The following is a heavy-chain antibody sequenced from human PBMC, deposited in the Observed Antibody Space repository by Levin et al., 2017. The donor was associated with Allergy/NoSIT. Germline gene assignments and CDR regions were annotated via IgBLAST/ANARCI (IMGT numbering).Heavy chain of an antibody. V-gene: IGHV1-69*06. CDR2: IIPIFGTA. CDR1: GGTFSSYA. Sequence: SVKVSCKASGGTFSSYAISWVRQAPGQGLEWMGGIIPIFGTANYAQKFQGRVTITADKSTSTAYMELSSLRSEDTAVYYCARERIDPGIAAKGFDPWGQGTLVTVSS. D-gene: IGHD6-25*01. J-gene: IGHJ5*02. CDR3: ARERIDPGIAAKGFDP.